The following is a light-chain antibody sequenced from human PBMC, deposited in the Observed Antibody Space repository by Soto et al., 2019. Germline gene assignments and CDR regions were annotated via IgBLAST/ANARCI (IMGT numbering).Light chain of an antibody. CDR1: QSIYTY. Sequence: DIQMTQSPSSLSESVGDRVTISCRATQSIYTYLSWYQQKPGKAPKLLISAASSLESGVPSRFSGSGSGTDFSLTISSLQPEDFATYYCQQTYSTPLTFGGGTKVEIK. J-gene: IGKJ4*01. V-gene: IGKV1-39*01. CDR3: QQTYSTPLT. CDR2: AAS.